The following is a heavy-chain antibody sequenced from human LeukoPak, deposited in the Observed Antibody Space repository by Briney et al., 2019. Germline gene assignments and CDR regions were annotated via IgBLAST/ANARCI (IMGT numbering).Heavy chain of an antibody. CDR2: INHSGST. J-gene: IGHJ3*02. D-gene: IGHD3-10*01. CDR1: GGSFSGYY. Sequence: SETLSLTCAVYGGSFSGYYWSWIRQPPGKGLEWIGEINHSGSTNYNPSLKSRVTISVDTSKNQFSLKLSSVTAADTAVYYCARGQRVWFGELFVPHAFDIWGQGTMVTVSS. V-gene: IGHV4-34*01. CDR3: ARGQRVWFGELFVPHAFDI.